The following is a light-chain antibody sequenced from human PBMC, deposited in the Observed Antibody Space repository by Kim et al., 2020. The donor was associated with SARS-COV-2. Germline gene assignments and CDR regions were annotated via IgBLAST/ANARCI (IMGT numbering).Light chain of an antibody. CDR1: QGISHD. Sequence: SSVGDRVTITCRASQGISHDLAWYQQKPGKVPKLLIFASSALHSGVPSRFSGSGSGTDFTLTISSLQPEDVATYYCQKYNGAPWTFGQGTKVDIK. V-gene: IGKV1-27*01. CDR3: QKYNGAPWT. J-gene: IGKJ1*01. CDR2: ASS.